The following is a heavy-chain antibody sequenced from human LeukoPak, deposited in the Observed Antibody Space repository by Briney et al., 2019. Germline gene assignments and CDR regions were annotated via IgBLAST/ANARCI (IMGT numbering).Heavy chain of an antibody. CDR3: AKGWEQQLYDAFDI. Sequence: PGRSLRLSCAASGFTFDYYAMHWVRQAPGKGLEWVSGISWNSGSIGYADSVKGRFTISRDNAKNSLYLQMNSLRAEDMALYYCAKGWEQQLYDAFDIWGQGTMVTVSS. CDR2: ISWNSGSI. J-gene: IGHJ3*02. D-gene: IGHD6-13*01. CDR1: GFTFDYYA. V-gene: IGHV3-9*03.